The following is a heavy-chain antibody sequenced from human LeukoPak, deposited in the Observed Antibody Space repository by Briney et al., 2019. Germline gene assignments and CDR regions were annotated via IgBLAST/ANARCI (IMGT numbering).Heavy chain of an antibody. Sequence: MSWVRQAPGKGLEWVSVIYSGGSPYYADSVKGRFTISRDNSENTLYLQMNSLRAEDTAVYYCARDLNYYDSSGYGHWGQGALVTVSS. V-gene: IGHV3-53*01. J-gene: IGHJ4*02. CDR3: ARDLNYYDSSGYGH. CDR2: IYSGGSP. D-gene: IGHD3-22*01.